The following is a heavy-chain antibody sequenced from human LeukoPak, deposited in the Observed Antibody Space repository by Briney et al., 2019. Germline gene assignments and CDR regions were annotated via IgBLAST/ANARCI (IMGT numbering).Heavy chain of an antibody. CDR2: INPNSGGT. Sequence: GASVKVSCKXSGYTFTGYYMHWVRQAPGQGLEWMGRINPNSGGTNYAQKFQGRVTMTRDTSISTAYMELSRLRSDDTAVYYCARSRGSSWIFFDYWGQGTLVTVSS. CDR3: ARSRGSSWIFFDY. CDR1: GYTFTGYY. J-gene: IGHJ4*02. V-gene: IGHV1-2*02. D-gene: IGHD6-13*01.